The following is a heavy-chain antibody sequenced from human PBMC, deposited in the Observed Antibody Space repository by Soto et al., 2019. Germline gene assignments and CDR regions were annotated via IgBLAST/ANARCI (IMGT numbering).Heavy chain of an antibody. D-gene: IGHD5-12*01. CDR3: ARVFREYSGYDAQCYFDY. J-gene: IGHJ4*02. Sequence: EVQLVESGGGLVQPGGSLRLSCAASGFTVSSNYMSWVRQAPGTGLEWVSVIYSGGSTYYEDSVKGRFTISRDNSKNTLYLQMNRLRAEDTAVYYCARVFREYSGYDAQCYFDYCGQGTLVTVS. V-gene: IGHV3-66*01. CDR1: GFTVSSNY. CDR2: IYSGGST.